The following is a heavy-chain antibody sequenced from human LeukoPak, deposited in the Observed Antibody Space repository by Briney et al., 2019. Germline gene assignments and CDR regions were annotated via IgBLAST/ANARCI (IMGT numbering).Heavy chain of an antibody. V-gene: IGHV1-2*02. CDR2: INPNSGGT. Sequence: ASVKVSCKASGYTFTGYYMHWVRQAPGQGLEWMGWINPNSGGTNYAQKFQGRVTITADKSTSTAYMELSSLRSEDTAVYYCARSNIVATPRGIAAAGDYWGQGTLVTVSS. D-gene: IGHD6-13*01. CDR1: GYTFTGYY. CDR3: ARSNIVATPRGIAAAGDY. J-gene: IGHJ4*02.